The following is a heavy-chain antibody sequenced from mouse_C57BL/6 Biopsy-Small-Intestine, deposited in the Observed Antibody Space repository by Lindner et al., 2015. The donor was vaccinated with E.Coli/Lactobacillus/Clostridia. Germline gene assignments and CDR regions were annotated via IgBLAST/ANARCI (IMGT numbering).Heavy chain of an antibody. J-gene: IGHJ4*01. CDR3: ARGDYGSSLYAMDY. CDR2: IYPGDGDT. D-gene: IGHD1-1*01. CDR1: GYAFSSYW. Sequence: VQLQESGAELVKPGASVKISCKASGYAFSSYWMNWVKQRPGKGLEWIGQIYPGDGDTNYNGKFGGKATLTADKSSSTAYMQLSSLTSEDSAVYFCARGDYGSSLYAMDYWGQGTSVTVSS. V-gene: IGHV1-80*01.